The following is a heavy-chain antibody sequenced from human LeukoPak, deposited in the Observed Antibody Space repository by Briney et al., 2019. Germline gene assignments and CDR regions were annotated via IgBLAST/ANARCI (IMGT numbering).Heavy chain of an antibody. CDR3: ARVSITIFGVVTQGRYFDL. Sequence: NSSETLSLRCSVSGGSISSFYWSWIRQSPGKGLEWIGYMSKSGNINYNPSLKSRVTMSVDTSKNQFSLKLTSATAADTAVYYCARVSITIFGVVTQGRYFDLWGRGTLVTVSS. CDR2: MSKSGNI. V-gene: IGHV4-59*01. J-gene: IGHJ2*01. D-gene: IGHD3-3*01. CDR1: GGSISSFY.